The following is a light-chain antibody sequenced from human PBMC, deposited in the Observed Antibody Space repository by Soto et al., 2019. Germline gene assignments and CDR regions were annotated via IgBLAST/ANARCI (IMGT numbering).Light chain of an antibody. CDR2: EGS. Sequence: HSVLTQPASVSGSPGQSITISCTGTSSDVGSYNLVSWYQQHPGKAPKLMIYEGSKRPSGVSNRFSGSKPGNTASLTISGLQAEDEADYCCCSYAGSSTLYVFGTGTKV. CDR1: SSDVGSYNL. V-gene: IGLV2-23*01. CDR3: CSYAGSSTLYV. J-gene: IGLJ1*01.